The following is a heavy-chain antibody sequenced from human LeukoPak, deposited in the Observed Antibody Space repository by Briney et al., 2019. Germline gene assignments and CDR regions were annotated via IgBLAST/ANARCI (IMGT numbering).Heavy chain of an antibody. CDR2: IYSGGST. V-gene: IGHV3-53*01. J-gene: IGHJ4*02. D-gene: IGHD1-1*01. CDR3: ARGPAGYN. Sequence: GGSLRLSCAASGFTLSSNYMSWVRQAPGKGLEWVSVIYSGGSTDYADSVKGRFTISRDNSKNTLYLQMNSLRAEDTAVYHCARGPAGYNWGQGTLVTVSS. CDR1: GFTLSSNY.